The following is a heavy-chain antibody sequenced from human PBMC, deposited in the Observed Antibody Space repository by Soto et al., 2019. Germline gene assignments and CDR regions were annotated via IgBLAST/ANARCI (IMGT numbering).Heavy chain of an antibody. CDR3: ARLGYCSGGSCDMYYYHYHMDV. Sequence: ASETLSLTCTVSGGSISSYYWSWIRQPPGKGLEWIGYIYYSGSTNYNPSLKSRVTISVDTSKNQFSLKLSSVTAADTAVYYCARLGYCSGGSCDMYYYHYHMDVWGQGTTVTGSS. J-gene: IGHJ6*03. CDR1: GGSISSYY. CDR2: IYYSGST. V-gene: IGHV4-59*08. D-gene: IGHD2-15*01.